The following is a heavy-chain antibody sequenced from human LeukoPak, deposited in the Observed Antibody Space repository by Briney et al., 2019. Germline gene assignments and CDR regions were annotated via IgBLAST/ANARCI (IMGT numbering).Heavy chain of an antibody. D-gene: IGHD3-22*01. J-gene: IGHJ4*02. CDR2: IYYSGST. Sequence: GSLRLSCAASGFTFSDYNMRWIRQPPGKGLEWIGSIYYSGSTYYNPSLKSRVTISVDTSKNQFSLKLSSVTAADTAVYYCARETGPYYYDSSGYVRDWGQGTLVTVSS. V-gene: IGHV4-38-2*02. CDR1: GFTFSDYN. CDR3: ARETGPYYYDSSGYVRD.